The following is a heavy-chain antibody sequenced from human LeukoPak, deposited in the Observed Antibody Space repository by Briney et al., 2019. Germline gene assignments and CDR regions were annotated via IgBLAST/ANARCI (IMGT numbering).Heavy chain of an antibody. CDR3: ARSAHGAFDI. CDR2: INSDGGTT. V-gene: IGHV3-74*01. J-gene: IGHJ3*02. Sequence: GGSLRLSCAASGFTFSNYWMHWVRQDPLKGLVWVSRINSDGGTTGYADSVKGRFTISRDNAKNTLYLQMNSLRAEDTAVYYCARSAHGAFDIWGQGTMVTVSS. CDR1: GFTFSNYW.